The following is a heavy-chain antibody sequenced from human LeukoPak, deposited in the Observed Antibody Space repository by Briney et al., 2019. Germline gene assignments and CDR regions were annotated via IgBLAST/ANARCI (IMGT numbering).Heavy chain of an antibody. CDR1: GGSISSYY. V-gene: IGHV4-59*01. CDR3: AKTPGIAAAGPWFDP. J-gene: IGHJ5*02. CDR2: IYYSGST. Sequence: TSETLSLTCTVSGGSISSYYWGWIRQPPGKGLEWVGYIYYSGSTNYNPSLKSRVTISVDTSKNQFSLKLSSVTAADTAVYYCAKTPGIAAAGPWFDPWGQGTLVTVSS. D-gene: IGHD6-13*01.